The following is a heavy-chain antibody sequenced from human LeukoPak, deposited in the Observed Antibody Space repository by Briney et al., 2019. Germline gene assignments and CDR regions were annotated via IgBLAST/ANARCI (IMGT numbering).Heavy chain of an antibody. CDR3: AGIGMGDYGDYGGG. J-gene: IGHJ4*02. V-gene: IGHV1-69*13. CDR2: IIPIFGTA. Sequence: SVKVSRKASGGTFSSYAISWVRQAPGQGLEWMGGIIPIFGTANYAQKFQGRVTITADESTSTAYMELSSLRSEDTAVYYCAGIGMGDYGDYGGGWGQGTLVTVSS. CDR1: GGTFSSYA. D-gene: IGHD4-17*01.